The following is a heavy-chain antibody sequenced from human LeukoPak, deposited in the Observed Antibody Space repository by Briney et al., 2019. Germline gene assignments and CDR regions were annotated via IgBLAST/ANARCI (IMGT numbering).Heavy chain of an antibody. V-gene: IGHV3-48*01. CDR1: GFNFIDYS. J-gene: IGHJ6*02. CDR2: IGISSGNT. CDR3: ARDRDYDGLDV. Sequence: GGSLRLSCAASGFNFIDYSMNWVRQAPGKGLEWISYIGISSGNTKYADSVKGRFTISRDKARNSLYLQMNSLRVEDTGVYYCARDRDYDGLDVWGQGTTVTVSS.